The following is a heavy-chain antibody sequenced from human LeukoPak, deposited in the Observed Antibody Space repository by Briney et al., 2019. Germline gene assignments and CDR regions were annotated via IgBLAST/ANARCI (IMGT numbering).Heavy chain of an antibody. D-gene: IGHD2-8*01. CDR3: ARGFYFSMTELYYLDL. J-gene: IGHJ2*01. CDR2: IKQDGSEK. V-gene: IGHV3-7*04. Sequence: GGSLRLSCAVSGLXFRSFWISWVRQAPGKGREWVAHIKQDGSEKFYVDSVKGRFTISRDNVKNSLYLQMNSLRAEDSAVYFCARGFYFSMTELYYLDLWGRGTLVTVSS. CDR1: GLXFRSFW.